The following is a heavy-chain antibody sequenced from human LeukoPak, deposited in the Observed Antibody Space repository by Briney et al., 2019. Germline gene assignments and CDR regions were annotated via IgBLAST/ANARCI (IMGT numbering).Heavy chain of an antibody. D-gene: IGHD5-18*01. V-gene: IGHV4-34*01. CDR3: ARDRAAMVHYYYYYMDV. CDR1: GGSFSGYY. Sequence: SETLSLTCAVYGGSFSGYYWSWIRQPPGKGLEWIGEINHSGSTNYNPSLKSRVTISVDTSKNQFSLKLSSVTAADTAVYYCARDRAAMVHYYYYYMDVWGKGTTVTISS. J-gene: IGHJ6*03. CDR2: INHSGST.